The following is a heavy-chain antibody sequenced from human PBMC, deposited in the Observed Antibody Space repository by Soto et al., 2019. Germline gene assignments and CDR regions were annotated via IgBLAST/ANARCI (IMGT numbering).Heavy chain of an antibody. V-gene: IGHV3-74*01. Sequence: EVQLVESGGGLVQPGGSLRLSCAASGFTFSIYWMHWFRQSPGKGLEWVSRINGDGSRTSNAGPVKGRFTISRDKAKKKLYLEMNGLRAEDTAVHYCARESMWAPDYWGQGTLVAVSS. J-gene: IGHJ4*02. D-gene: IGHD1-26*01. CDR1: GFTFSIYW. CDR2: INGDGSRT. CDR3: ARESMWAPDY.